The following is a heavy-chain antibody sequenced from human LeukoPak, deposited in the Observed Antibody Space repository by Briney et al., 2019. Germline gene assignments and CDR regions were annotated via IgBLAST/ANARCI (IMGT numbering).Heavy chain of an antibody. D-gene: IGHD4-17*01. CDR3: ASWGDYGYYFDY. CDR2: IYHSGST. Sequence: SETLSLTCAVYGGSFSGYYWSWIRQPPGKGLEWIGEIYHSGSTNYNPSLKSRVTISVDKSKNQFSLKLSSVTAADTAVYYCASWGDYGYYFDYWGQGTLVTVSS. V-gene: IGHV4-34*01. J-gene: IGHJ4*02. CDR1: GGSFSGYY.